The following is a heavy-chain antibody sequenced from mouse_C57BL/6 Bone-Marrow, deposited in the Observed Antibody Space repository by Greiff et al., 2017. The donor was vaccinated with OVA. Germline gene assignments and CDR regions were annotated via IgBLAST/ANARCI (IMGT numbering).Heavy chain of an antibody. J-gene: IGHJ4*01. Sequence: EVNVVESGGDLVKPGGSLKLSCAASGFTFSSYGMSWVRQTPDKRLEWVATISSGGSYTYYPDSVKGRFTISRDNAKNTLYLQMSSLKSEDTAMYYCARVITTVVATYYAMDYWGQGTSVTVSS. V-gene: IGHV5-6*01. D-gene: IGHD1-1*01. CDR3: ARVITTVVATYYAMDY. CDR2: ISSGGSYT. CDR1: GFTFSSYG.